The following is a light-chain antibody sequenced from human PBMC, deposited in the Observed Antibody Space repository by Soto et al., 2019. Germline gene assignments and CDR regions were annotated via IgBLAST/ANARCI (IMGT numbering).Light chain of an antibody. J-gene: IGKJ5*01. V-gene: IGKV3-11*01. CDR2: DAS. Sequence: RATLYNRARQSASSYLAWYPQTPGPAPRLLIHDASHRATGIPARFSGSRSGTDFTLTIAGLEPQDFPVYYRQQPSIWPPITLGQGPRLE. CDR1: QSASSY. CDR3: QQPSIWPPIT.